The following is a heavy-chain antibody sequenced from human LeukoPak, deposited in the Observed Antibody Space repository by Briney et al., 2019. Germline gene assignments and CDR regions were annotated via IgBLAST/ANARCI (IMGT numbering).Heavy chain of an antibody. CDR2: INHSGST. J-gene: IGHJ4*02. CDR1: GGSFSGYY. D-gene: IGHD5-18*01. V-gene: IGHV4-34*01. Sequence: PSETLSLTCAVYGGSFSGYYWSWIRQPPGKGLEWIGEINHSGSTNYNSSLKSRVTISVDTSKNQFSLKVSSVTAADTAVYYCAREKMRRYSTGYAHWGQGTLVTVSS. CDR3: AREKMRRYSTGYAH.